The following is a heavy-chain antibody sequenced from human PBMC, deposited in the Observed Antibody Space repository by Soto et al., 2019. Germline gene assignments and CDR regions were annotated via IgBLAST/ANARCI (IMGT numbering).Heavy chain of an antibody. D-gene: IGHD5-18*01. CDR1: ADTFTSYY. CDR2: INPNSGGT. CDR3: ARGEGIRNFDY. Sequence: GASVKVSCKAPADTFTSYYMHWVRQAPGQGLEWMGWINPNSGGTNYAQKFQGRVTMTRDTSTSTAYMELSRLRSDDTAVYYCARGEGIRNFDYWGQGTLVTVSS. V-gene: IGHV1-2*02. J-gene: IGHJ4*02.